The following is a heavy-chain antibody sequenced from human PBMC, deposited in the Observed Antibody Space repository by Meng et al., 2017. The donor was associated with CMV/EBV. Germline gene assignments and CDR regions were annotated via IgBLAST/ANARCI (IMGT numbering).Heavy chain of an antibody. J-gene: IGHJ4*02. CDR3: AHLDTAKLHFDY. CDR2: IYWDDDK. CDR1: GFSLSTSGVG. Sequence: ITFNESRPTLVKPTRTLTVTCTFSGFSLSTSGVGVGWIRQPPGKALEWLALIYWDDDKRYSPSLKSRLTITKDTSKNQVVLTMTNMGPVDTATYYCAHLDTAKLHFDYWGQGTLVTVSS. V-gene: IGHV2-5*02. D-gene: IGHD5-18*01.